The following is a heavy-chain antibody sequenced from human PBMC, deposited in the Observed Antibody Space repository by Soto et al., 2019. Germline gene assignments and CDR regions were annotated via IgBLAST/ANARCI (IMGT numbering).Heavy chain of an antibody. CDR2: IKAGDGNT. V-gene: IGHV1-3*01. Sequence: GAAVKVSCKASGYTFSNYAVHWVRQAPGQRLEWMGWIKAGDGNTKYSRKFQGRDTITRDTSASTAYMELSSLRSEDTAVYYFVTDVSVAGNINFDFWGQGTLVTVSS. J-gene: IGHJ4*02. CDR3: VTDVSVAGNINFDF. CDR1: GYTFSNYA. D-gene: IGHD6-19*01.